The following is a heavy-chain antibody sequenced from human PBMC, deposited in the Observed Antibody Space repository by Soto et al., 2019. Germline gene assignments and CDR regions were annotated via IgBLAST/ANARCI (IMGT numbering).Heavy chain of an antibody. Sequence: ASVKVSCKASGFTFTSSAVQWVRQARGQRLEWIGWIVVGSGNTNYAQKFQERVTITRDMSTSTAYMELSSLRSEDTAVYYCKLTLIEYSSSSIREETYGMDVWGQGTTVTVSS. V-gene: IGHV1-58*01. CDR1: GFTFTSSA. J-gene: IGHJ6*02. CDR2: IVVGSGNT. CDR3: KLTLIEYSSSSIREETYGMDV. D-gene: IGHD6-6*01.